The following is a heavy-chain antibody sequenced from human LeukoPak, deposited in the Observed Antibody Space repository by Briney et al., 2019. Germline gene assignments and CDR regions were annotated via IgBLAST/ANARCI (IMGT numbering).Heavy chain of an antibody. V-gene: IGHV3-21*01. CDR1: GFTFSSYS. J-gene: IGHJ4*02. Sequence: GGSLRLSCAASGFTFSSYSMNWVRQAPGKGLEWVSSISSSSSYIYYADSVKGRFTISRDNAKNSLYLQMNSLRAEDTAVYYCAKDPYSSFFYFDYWGQGTLVTVSS. CDR3: AKDPYSSFFYFDY. CDR2: ISSSSSYI. D-gene: IGHD6-6*01.